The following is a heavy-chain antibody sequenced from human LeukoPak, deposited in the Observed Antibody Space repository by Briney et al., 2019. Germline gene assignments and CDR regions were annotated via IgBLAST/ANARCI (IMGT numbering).Heavy chain of an antibody. Sequence: SETLSLTCTVSGYSISSDYYWGWIRQPPGKGLEWIGSIHQSGSTFYNPSLNSRVTISVDTSKNQFSLRLRSVTAADTAVYYCARDAYCRGDSCNCLSNPLDYWGQGTLVTVSS. CDR3: ARDAYCRGDSCNCLSNPLDY. D-gene: IGHD2-15*01. J-gene: IGHJ4*02. V-gene: IGHV4-38-2*02. CDR2: IHQSGST. CDR1: GYSISSDYY.